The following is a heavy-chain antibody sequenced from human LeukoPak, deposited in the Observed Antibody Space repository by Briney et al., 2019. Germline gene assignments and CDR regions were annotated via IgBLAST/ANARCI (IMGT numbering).Heavy chain of an antibody. J-gene: IGHJ4*02. CDR3: AKINRGQVAGHLDY. CDR1: GFTFSSYA. CDR2: ISGSGGST. Sequence: GGSLRLSCAASGFTFSSYAMSWVRQAPGKGLEWVSAISGSGGSTYYADSVKGRFTISRDNSKNTLYLHINSLRAEDTALYYCAKINRGQVAGHLDYWGQGTLVIVSS. D-gene: IGHD6-19*01. V-gene: IGHV3-23*01.